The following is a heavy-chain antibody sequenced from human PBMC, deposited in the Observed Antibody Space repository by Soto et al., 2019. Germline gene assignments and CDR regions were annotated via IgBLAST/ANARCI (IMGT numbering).Heavy chain of an antibody. CDR2: IYYSGST. CDR1: GGSISSYY. J-gene: IGHJ4*02. V-gene: IGHV4-59*01. CDR3: ARDALRVGIEY. Sequence: SENLSLTCPVAGGSISSYYWSWVRQPPGKGLEWIGYIYYSGSTNYNPSLKSRVTISVDTSKNQFSLKLSSVTAADTAVYYCARDALRVGIEYWGQGTLVTVSS.